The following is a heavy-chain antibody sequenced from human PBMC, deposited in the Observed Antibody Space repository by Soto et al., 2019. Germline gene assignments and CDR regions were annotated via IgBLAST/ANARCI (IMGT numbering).Heavy chain of an antibody. CDR1: GLTFSSYG. Sequence: GGSLRLSCAASGLTFSSYGMHWVRQAPGKGLEWVAVIWYDGSNKYYADSVKGRFTISRDNSKNTLYLQMNSLRAEDTAVYYCARDRSPDFWSGYYPAFDYWGQGTLVTVSS. CDR3: ARDRSPDFWSGYYPAFDY. CDR2: IWYDGSNK. V-gene: IGHV3-33*01. D-gene: IGHD3-3*01. J-gene: IGHJ4*02.